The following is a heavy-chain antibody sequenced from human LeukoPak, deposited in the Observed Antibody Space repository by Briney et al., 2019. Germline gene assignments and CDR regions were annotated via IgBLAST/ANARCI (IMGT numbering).Heavy chain of an antibody. CDR1: GYTFTGYY. Sequence: AXVKVSCKASGYTFTGYYMHWVRQAPGQGLEWMGRINPNSGGTNSAQKFQGRVTMTRDTSISTASMELSRLRSDDTAVCYCARGGYSDSSGYYYPFVYWGQGTLVTVSS. V-gene: IGHV1-2*06. CDR2: INPNSGGT. D-gene: IGHD3-22*01. J-gene: IGHJ4*02. CDR3: ARGGYSDSSGYYYPFVY.